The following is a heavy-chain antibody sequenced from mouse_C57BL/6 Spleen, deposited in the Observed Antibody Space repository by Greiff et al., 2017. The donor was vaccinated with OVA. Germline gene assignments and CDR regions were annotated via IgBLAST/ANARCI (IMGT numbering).Heavy chain of an antibody. CDR3: ARRGKGYFDY. Sequence: VKLLESGAELVKPGASVKMSCKASGYTFNSYWITWVKQRPGQGLEWIGDIYPGSGSTNYNEKFKSKATLTVDTSSSTAYMQLSSLTSEDSAVYYCARRGKGYFDYWGQGTTLTVSS. CDR1: GYTFNSYW. J-gene: IGHJ2*01. V-gene: IGHV1-55*01. CDR2: IYPGSGST.